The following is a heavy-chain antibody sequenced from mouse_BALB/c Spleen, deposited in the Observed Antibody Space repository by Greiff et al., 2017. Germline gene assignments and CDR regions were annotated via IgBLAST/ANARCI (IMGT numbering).Heavy chain of an antibody. CDR1: GFTFTDYY. Sequence: EVKLEESGGGLVQPGGSLRLSCATSGFTFTDYYMSWVRQPPGKALEWLGFIRNKANGYTTEYSASVKGRFTISRDNSQSILYLQMNTLRAEDSATYYCARDSFDYWGQGTTLTVSS. V-gene: IGHV7-3*02. CDR2: IRNKANGYTT. J-gene: IGHJ2*01. CDR3: ARDSFDY.